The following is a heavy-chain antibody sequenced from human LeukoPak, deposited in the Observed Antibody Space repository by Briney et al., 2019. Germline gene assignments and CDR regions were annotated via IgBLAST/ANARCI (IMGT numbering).Heavy chain of an antibody. CDR1: GFTFSDYW. CDR2: INQDGTDH. Sequence: TGGSLRLSCGISGFTFSDYWMSWVRQAPGKGLEWVANINQDGTDHYYVDSVKGRFTISRDNAKNSLYLQMNSLRGEDTAVYYCATYWRYFDWLLSDIWGLGTMVTVSS. J-gene: IGHJ3*02. D-gene: IGHD3-9*01. V-gene: IGHV3-7*05. CDR3: ATYWRYFDWLLSDI.